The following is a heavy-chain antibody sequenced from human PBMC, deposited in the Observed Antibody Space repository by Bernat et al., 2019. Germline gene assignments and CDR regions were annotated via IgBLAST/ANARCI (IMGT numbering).Heavy chain of an antibody. J-gene: IGHJ4*02. Sequence: EVQLLESGGGLVQPGGSLRLSCAAPGFSFSTFGMSWVRQAPGRGLEWVSDIGTTGGNTYYADSVRGRFTISRDNSKNMVFLQMDSLGGEDTAVYYCARLNSWVRFDYWGQGTLVTVSS. D-gene: IGHD3-16*01. CDR3: ARLNSWVRFDY. CDR1: GFSFSTFG. V-gene: IGHV3-23*01. CDR2: IGTTGGNT.